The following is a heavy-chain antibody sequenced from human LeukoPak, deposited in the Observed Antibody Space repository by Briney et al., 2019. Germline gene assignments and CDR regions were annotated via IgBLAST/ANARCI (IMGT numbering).Heavy chain of an antibody. D-gene: IGHD6-13*01. J-gene: IGHJ5*02. CDR2: INHSGST. CDR3: ARGGRVAAAGPNNWFDP. Sequence: PSETLSLTCAVYGGSFSGYYWSWIRQPPGKGLEWIGEINHSGSTNYNPSLKSRVTISVDTSKNQFSLKLSSVTAADTAVYYCARGGRVAAAGPNNWFDPWGQGTLVTVSS. V-gene: IGHV4-34*01. CDR1: GGSFSGYY.